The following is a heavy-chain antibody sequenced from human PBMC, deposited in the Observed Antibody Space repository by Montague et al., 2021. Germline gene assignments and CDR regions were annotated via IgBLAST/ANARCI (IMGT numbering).Heavy chain of an antibody. CDR3: ARNPAYGALDY. Sequence: SLRLSCAASGLILSHSWMAWVRLPPGKGLEWVAGVNPDGSQVGYVESVKGRFTASKDNAKNSLFLQMNSLRGDDTALYYCARNPAYGALDYWGQGTRVTVSS. CDR1: GLILSHSW. D-gene: IGHD4/OR15-4a*01. V-gene: IGHV3-7*03. J-gene: IGHJ4*02. CDR2: VNPDGSQV.